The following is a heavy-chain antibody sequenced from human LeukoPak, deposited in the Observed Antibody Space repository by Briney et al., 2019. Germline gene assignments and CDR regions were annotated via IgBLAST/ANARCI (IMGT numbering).Heavy chain of an antibody. Sequence: SETLSLTCSVSGGSISRGGFYWGWIRQPPGKGLEWIGCTYGSGNTYHNPSLRSRVSISLDMPNNQFALKLTAVTAADTAVYWCARDRGEYDWYFDLWGRGALVTVSS. D-gene: IGHD4-17*01. CDR3: ARDRGEYDWYFDL. CDR2: TYGSGNT. CDR1: GGSISRGGFY. J-gene: IGHJ2*01. V-gene: IGHV4-31*03.